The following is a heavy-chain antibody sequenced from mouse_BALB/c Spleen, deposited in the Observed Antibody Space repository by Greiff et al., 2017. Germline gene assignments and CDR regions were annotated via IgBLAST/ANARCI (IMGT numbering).Heavy chain of an antibody. D-gene: IGHD1-1*02. Sequence: VQLQQSGADLAKPGASVKMSCKASGYTFTSYWMHWVKQRPGQGLEWIGYINPSTGYTEYNQKFKDKATLTADKSSSTAYMQLSSLTSEDSAVYYCARCGPPRVYAMDYWGQGTSVTVSA. J-gene: IGHJ4*01. CDR3: ARCGPPRVYAMDY. V-gene: IGHV1-7*01. CDR2: INPSTGYT. CDR1: GYTFTSYW.